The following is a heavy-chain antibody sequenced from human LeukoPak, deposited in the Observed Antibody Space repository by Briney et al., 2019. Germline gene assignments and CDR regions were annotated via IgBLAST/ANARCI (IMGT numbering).Heavy chain of an antibody. CDR1: GFSFSNYD. D-gene: IGHD2-15*01. CDR3: AKVRYCSGVNCYPDDN. CDR2: ISHIVGST. Sequence: PGGSLRLSCAASGFSFSNYDMSWVRQAPGKGLEWVSTISHIVGSTYYADSVKGRFTISRDNSKNMLYLEMNSLSTEDTAVYYGAKVRYCSGVNCYPDDNWGQGTLVTVSS. V-gene: IGHV3-23*01. J-gene: IGHJ4*02.